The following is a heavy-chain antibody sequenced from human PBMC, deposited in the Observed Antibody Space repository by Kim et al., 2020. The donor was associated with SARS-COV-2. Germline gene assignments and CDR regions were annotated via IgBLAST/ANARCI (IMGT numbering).Heavy chain of an antibody. J-gene: IGHJ6*02. Sequence: ASVKVFCKASGYTFTSYAKNWVRQAPGQGLEWMGWINTNTGNPTYAQGFTGRFVFSLDTSVSTAYLQISSLKAEDTAVYYCARVGCSSCYVDYYSGMDVWGQGTTVTVSS. D-gene: IGHD6-13*01. CDR2: INTNTGNP. V-gene: IGHV7-4-1*02. CDR3: ARVGCSSCYVDYYSGMDV. CDR1: GYTFTSYA.